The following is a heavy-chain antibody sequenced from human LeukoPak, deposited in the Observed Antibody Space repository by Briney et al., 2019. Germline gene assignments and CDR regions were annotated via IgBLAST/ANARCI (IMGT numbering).Heavy chain of an antibody. J-gene: IGHJ4*02. D-gene: IGHD4-11*01. V-gene: IGHV3-33*01. CDR2: IWSDGTNT. CDR3: ARDAQRGFDYSNSLKY. CDR1: GFTFNHYG. Sequence: GGSLRLSCAAAGFTFNHYGMHWVRQAPGKGLEWVSVIWSDGTNTYYADSMKGRFAISRVDYEKTVYLQMNSLRPEDTGVYYCARDAQRGFDYSNSLKYWGQGTPVTVSA.